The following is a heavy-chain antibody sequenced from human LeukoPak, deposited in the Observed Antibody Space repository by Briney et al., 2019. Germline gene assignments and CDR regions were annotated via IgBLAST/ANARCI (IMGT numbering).Heavy chain of an antibody. CDR3: ALNYDFWSGYYKP. V-gene: IGHV1-2*02. CDR1: GYTFTRHY. D-gene: IGHD3-3*01. J-gene: IGHJ5*02. Sequence: GASVKVSCKASGYTFTRHYMHWVRQAPGQGLEWMGWINPNSGGTNYAQKFQGRVTMTRDTSISTAYMELSRLRSDDTAVYYCALNYDFWSGYYKPWGQGTLVTVSS. CDR2: INPNSGGT.